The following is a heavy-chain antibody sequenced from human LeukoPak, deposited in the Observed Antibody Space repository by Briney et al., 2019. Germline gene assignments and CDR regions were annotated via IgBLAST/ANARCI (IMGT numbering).Heavy chain of an antibody. V-gene: IGHV4-38-2*02. J-gene: IGHJ4*02. Sequence: SETLSLTCTVSGYSISSGYYWGWIRQPTGKGLEWIGSSHHSGSTYYNPSLKSRVTISVDTPKNQSSLKLSSVPAADTAVYYCAREWELLPDDYWGQGTLVTVSS. D-gene: IGHD1-26*01. CDR1: GYSISSGYY. CDR3: AREWELLPDDY. CDR2: SHHSGST.